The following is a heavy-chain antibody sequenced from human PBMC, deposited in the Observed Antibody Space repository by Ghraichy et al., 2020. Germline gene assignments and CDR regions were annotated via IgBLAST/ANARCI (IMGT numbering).Heavy chain of an antibody. Sequence: SETLSLTCAVYGGSFSGYYWSWIRQPPGKGLEWIGEINHSGSTNYNPSLKSRVTISVDTSKNQFSLKLSSVTAADTAVYYCARLTGDYGGSYSFDYWGQGTLVTVSS. CDR1: GGSFSGYY. CDR3: ARLTGDYGGSYSFDY. J-gene: IGHJ4*02. D-gene: IGHD4-23*01. CDR2: INHSGST. V-gene: IGHV4-34*01.